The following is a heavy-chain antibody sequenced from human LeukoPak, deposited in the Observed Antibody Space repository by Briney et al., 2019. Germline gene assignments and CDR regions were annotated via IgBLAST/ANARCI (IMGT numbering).Heavy chain of an antibody. CDR1: GYTFTSYD. D-gene: IGHD2-2*01. V-gene: IGHV1-8*01. CDR2: MNPNSGNT. J-gene: IGHJ4*02. CDR3: AGRYCSSTSCYWGGDY. Sequence: ASVKVSCKASGYTFTSYDINWVRQATGQGLEWMGWMNPNSGNTGYAQKFQGRVTMTRNTSISTAYMELSSLRSEDTAVYYCAGRYCSSTSCYWGGDYWGQGTLVTVSS.